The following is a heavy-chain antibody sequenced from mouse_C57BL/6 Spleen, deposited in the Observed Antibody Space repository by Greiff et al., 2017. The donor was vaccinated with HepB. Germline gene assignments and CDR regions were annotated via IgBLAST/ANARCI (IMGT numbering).Heavy chain of an antibody. D-gene: IGHD1-1*01. Sequence: QVQLKESGAELVKPGASVKLSCKASGYTFTEYTIHWVKQRSGQGLEWIGWFYPGSGSIKYNEKFKDKATLTADKSSSTVYMELSRLTSEDSAVYFCARHEERSPLSTVVARYFDVWGTGTTVTVSS. V-gene: IGHV1-62-2*01. J-gene: IGHJ1*03. CDR1: GYTFTEYT. CDR3: ARHEERSPLSTVVARYFDV. CDR2: FYPGSGSI.